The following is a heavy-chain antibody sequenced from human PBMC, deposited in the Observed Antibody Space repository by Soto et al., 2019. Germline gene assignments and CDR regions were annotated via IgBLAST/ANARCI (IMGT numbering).Heavy chain of an antibody. Sequence: QVQLQESGPGLVKPSPTLSLTCTVSGGSISSGDYYWNCVRQRPGKGLEWIGFIYYSGSTYYNPSLKSRLTIAVDTSKNQFSLKLISGTAADSAVYYCARGERFDPWGQGTLVTVSS. CDR2: IYYSGST. CDR1: GGSISSGDYY. V-gene: IGHV4-31*03. CDR3: ARGERFDP. J-gene: IGHJ5*02.